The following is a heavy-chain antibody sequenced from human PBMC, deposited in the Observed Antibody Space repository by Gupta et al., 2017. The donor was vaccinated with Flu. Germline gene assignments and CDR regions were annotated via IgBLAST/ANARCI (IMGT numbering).Heavy chain of an antibody. V-gene: IGHV4-39*02. D-gene: IGHD4-17*01. CDR3: ASDYGHNPSVVWYFDL. CDR2: IYYSGSA. J-gene: IGHJ2*01. Sequence: QTPGKGLEWIGTIYYSGSAYYNPSLKSRATISVDASKNQFSLELRSVTAADTAVYYCASDYGHNPSVVWYFDLWGRGTLVTVSS.